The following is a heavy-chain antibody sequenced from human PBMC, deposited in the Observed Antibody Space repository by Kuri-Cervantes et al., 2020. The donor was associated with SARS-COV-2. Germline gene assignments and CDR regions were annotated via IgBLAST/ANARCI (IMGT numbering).Heavy chain of an antibody. J-gene: IGHJ3*02. CDR3: ARGDRNYSSSWYGDAFDI. Sequence: ASVKVSCKASGYTFTSYGISWVRQATGQGLEWMGWMNPNSGNTGYAQKFQGRVTITRNTSISTAYMELSSLRSEDTAVYYCARGDRNYSSSWYGDAFDIWGQGTMVTVSS. V-gene: IGHV1-8*03. CDR1: GYTFTSYG. CDR2: MNPNSGNT. D-gene: IGHD6-13*01.